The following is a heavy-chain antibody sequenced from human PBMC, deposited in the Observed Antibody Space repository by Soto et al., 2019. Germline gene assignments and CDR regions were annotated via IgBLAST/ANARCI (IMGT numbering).Heavy chain of an antibody. J-gene: IGHJ6*02. CDR3: ARNFYYGSGSTIYYYYGMDV. D-gene: IGHD3-10*01. V-gene: IGHV5-51*01. CDR1: GYSFTSYW. CDR2: IYPGDSDT. Sequence: GESLKISCKGSGYSFTSYWIGWVRQMPGKGLEWMGIIYPGDSDTRYSPSFQGQVTISADKSISTAYLQWSSLKASDTAMYYCARNFYYGSGSTIYYYYGMDVWGQGTTVTVSS.